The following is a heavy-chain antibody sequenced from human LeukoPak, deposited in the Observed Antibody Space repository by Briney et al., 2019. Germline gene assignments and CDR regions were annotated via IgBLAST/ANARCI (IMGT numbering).Heavy chain of an antibody. Sequence: PGGSLRLSCAASGFTFDDYGMSRVRQAPGKGLEWVSGINWNGGSTGYADSVKGRFTISRDNAKNSLYLQMNSLRAEDTAVYYCARDYYDFWSGPRDVWGQGTTVTVSS. D-gene: IGHD3-3*01. CDR3: ARDYYDFWSGPRDV. V-gene: IGHV3-20*04. CDR2: INWNGGST. J-gene: IGHJ6*02. CDR1: GFTFDDYG.